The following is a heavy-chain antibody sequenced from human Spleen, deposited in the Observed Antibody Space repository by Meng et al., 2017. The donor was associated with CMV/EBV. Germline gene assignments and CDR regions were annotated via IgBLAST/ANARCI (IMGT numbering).Heavy chain of an antibody. V-gene: IGHV1-18*01. CDR1: GYTFSSYG. Sequence: ASVKVSCKTSGYTFSSYGITWVRQAPGQGLEWMGWISAYNGDTKYAKRVQGRVTMTIDTFTSTAYMELRSLRSDDTAVYYCARDPLRFLEWQGDGLDVWGQGTTVTVSS. CDR2: ISAYNGDT. J-gene: IGHJ6*02. CDR3: ARDPLRFLEWQGDGLDV. D-gene: IGHD3-3*01.